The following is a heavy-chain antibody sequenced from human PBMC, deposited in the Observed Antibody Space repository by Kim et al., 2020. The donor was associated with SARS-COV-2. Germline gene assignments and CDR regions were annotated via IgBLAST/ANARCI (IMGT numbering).Heavy chain of an antibody. V-gene: IGHV3-30*02. J-gene: IGHJ4*02. D-gene: IGHD2-15*01. CDR3: VKEAAFTTVVVDYYFDF. Sequence: VEGRFTISRDNAKNTLYLQMNNLRAEDTALYYCVKEAAFTTVVVDYYFDFWGQGTLVTVSS.